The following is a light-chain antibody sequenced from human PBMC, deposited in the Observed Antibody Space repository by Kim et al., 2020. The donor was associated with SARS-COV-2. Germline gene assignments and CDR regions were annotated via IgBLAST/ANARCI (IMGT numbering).Light chain of an antibody. Sequence: GQQVTSSCSGSSSNLGSHFAYWYQRLPGSAPKLLIYSNNQRPSGVPDRFSGSKSDTSASLAISGLRSEDEADYYCAAWDDSLSGVVFGGGTQLTVL. J-gene: IGLJ2*01. V-gene: IGLV1-47*02. CDR2: SNN. CDR3: AAWDDSLSGVV. CDR1: SSNLGSHF.